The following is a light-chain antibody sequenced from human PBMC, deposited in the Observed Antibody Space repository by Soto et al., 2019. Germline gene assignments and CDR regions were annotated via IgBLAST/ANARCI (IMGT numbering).Light chain of an antibody. V-gene: IGLV1-40*01. J-gene: IGLJ1*01. Sequence: QSVLTQPPSVSGAPGKTVTISCTGTSSNIGADYDVHWYQQLPGTAPKLLIFGDSSRPSGVPDRFSGSKSGTSASLAITGLQAEDESDYYCQSYDSSLSRYVFGTGTKVTVL. CDR1: SSNIGADYD. CDR3: QSYDSSLSRYV. CDR2: GDS.